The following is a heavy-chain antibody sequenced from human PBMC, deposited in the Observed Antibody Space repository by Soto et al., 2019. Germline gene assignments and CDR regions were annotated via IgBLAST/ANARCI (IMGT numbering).Heavy chain of an antibody. CDR2: ISSRSNYI. Sequence: GGSLILSCEASGFTFSSYSMNWVRQAPGKGLEWVSSISSRSNYICYADSVKGRFTISRDNAKNSLYLQMNGLRVEDTAVYYWASDCSGGSCCGXGWGQGSLVXFSS. CDR3: ASDCSGGSCCGXG. J-gene: IGHJ4*02. D-gene: IGHD2-15*01. CDR1: GFTFSSYS. V-gene: IGHV3-21*01.